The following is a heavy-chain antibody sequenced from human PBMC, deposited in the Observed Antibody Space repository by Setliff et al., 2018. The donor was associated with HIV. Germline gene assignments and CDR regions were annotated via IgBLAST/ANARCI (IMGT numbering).Heavy chain of an antibody. J-gene: IGHJ4*02. Sequence: SETLSLTCAVSASSISSDYCWGWIRQPPGKGLGWIGSTHHSGSTYYNPSLNSRVTISVDTSKNHFSLKLRSVTAADTAVYYCARHLLRGYIYIVFDYWGQGTLVTVSS. CDR3: ARHLLRGYIYIVFDY. CDR2: THHSGST. CDR1: ASSISSDYC. V-gene: IGHV4-38-2*01. D-gene: IGHD5-18*01.